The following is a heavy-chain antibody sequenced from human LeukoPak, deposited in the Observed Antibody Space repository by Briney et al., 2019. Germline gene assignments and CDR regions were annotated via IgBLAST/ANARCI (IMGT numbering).Heavy chain of an antibody. CDR1: GFTFSNYA. D-gene: IGHD6-13*01. Sequence: GGSLRLSCAASGFTFSNYAMSWVRQAPGKGLEWVSAISGSGSSTYYADSVKGRFTISRDNSKNTLFLQMNSLRAEDTAVYYCAKRLVAAGPYFDYWGQGTLVTVSS. J-gene: IGHJ4*02. V-gene: IGHV3-23*01. CDR3: AKRLVAAGPYFDY. CDR2: ISGSGSST.